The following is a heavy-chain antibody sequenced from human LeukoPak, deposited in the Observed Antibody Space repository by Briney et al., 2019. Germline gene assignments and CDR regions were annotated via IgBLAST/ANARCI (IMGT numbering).Heavy chain of an antibody. D-gene: IGHD2-2*01. Sequence: PSETLSLTCTVTGVSISSNFHYWGWIRQPPGKGLEWIGSIYYSGSTYYNPSLKSRVTISVDTSKNQFSLKLSSVTAADTAVYYCARRVDCSSTSCSKGYWFDPWGQGTLVTVSS. CDR3: ARRVDCSSTSCSKGYWFDP. V-gene: IGHV4-39*01. CDR1: GVSISSNFHY. CDR2: IYYSGST. J-gene: IGHJ5*02.